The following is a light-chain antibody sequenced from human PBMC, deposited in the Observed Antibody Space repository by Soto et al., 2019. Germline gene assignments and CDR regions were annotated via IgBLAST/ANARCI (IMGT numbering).Light chain of an antibody. CDR1: QSVSSSY. CDR3: QQYGSSPFT. Sequence: EIVLTQSPGTLSLSPGERATLSCRASQSVSSSYLAWYQQKPGQAPRLLIYGASSRATGIPDRFSGSESGTDFTLTISRLEPEDFEVYYCQQYGSSPFTLRPGTKVDIK. CDR2: GAS. V-gene: IGKV3-20*01. J-gene: IGKJ3*01.